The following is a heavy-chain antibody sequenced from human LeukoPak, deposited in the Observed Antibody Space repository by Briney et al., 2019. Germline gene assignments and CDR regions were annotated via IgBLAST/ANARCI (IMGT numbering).Heavy chain of an antibody. J-gene: IGHJ5*02. CDR3: ARAKGYCNGGSCYSFDP. Sequence: GESPKISCKGSGYSFTSYWIGWVRQMPGKGLEGMGIIYPGDSDTRYSPSFQGPVTISADKSISTACLQWSSLKASDTAMYYCARAKGYCNGGSCYSFDPWGQRTLVTVSS. CDR1: GYSFTSYW. V-gene: IGHV5-51*01. D-gene: IGHD2-15*01. CDR2: IYPGDSDT.